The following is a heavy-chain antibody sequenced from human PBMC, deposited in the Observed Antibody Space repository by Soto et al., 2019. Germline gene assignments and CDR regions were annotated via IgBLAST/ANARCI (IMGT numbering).Heavy chain of an antibody. CDR3: AREAPHFTGTQTLD. Sequence: QVQLVQSGAEVKKPGSSVKVSCKASGGTFSSYAISWVRQAPGQGLEWMGGIIPIFGTANYAQKFQGRVTXXAXEXXSTAYMELSSLRSEDTAVYYCAREAPHFTGTQTLDWGQGTLVTVSS. D-gene: IGHD4-17*01. CDR2: IIPIFGTA. CDR1: GGTFSSYA. J-gene: IGHJ4*02. V-gene: IGHV1-69*12.